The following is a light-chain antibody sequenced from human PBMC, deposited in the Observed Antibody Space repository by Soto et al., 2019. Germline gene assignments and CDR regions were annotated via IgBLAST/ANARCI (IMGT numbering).Light chain of an antibody. J-gene: IGKJ4*01. CDR3: QQYYSPPLT. CDR1: QTILHNSNKKNY. V-gene: IGKV4-1*01. Sequence: DIVMTQSPDSLAVSLGERATFNCNSSQTILHNSNKKNYLAWYQQKPGQSPKLLLYWASTRESGVPDRFSGIGSGTVFTLTISSLQAEDVAVYYCQQYYSPPLTFGGGTKVEIK. CDR2: WAS.